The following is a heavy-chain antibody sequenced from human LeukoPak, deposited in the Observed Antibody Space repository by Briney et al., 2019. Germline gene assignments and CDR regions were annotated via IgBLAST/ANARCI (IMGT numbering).Heavy chain of an antibody. Sequence: GRSLGLSCAASGFTFSNYGLHWVRQAPGKGLEWVAIISYDGSNKYFADSVKGRFTISRDNSKNTLYLQMNSLRAEDTAVYYCAKDGAVSGYFDNWGQGTLVTVSS. D-gene: IGHD6-19*01. V-gene: IGHV3-30*18. CDR2: ISYDGSNK. CDR1: GFTFSNYG. CDR3: AKDGAVSGYFDN. J-gene: IGHJ4*02.